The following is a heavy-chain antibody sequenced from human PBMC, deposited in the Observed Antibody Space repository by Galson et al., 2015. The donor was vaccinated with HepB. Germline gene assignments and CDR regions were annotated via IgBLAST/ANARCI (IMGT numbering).Heavy chain of an antibody. CDR2: FDPEDGET. D-gene: IGHD3-22*01. CDR1: GYTLTELS. V-gene: IGHV1-24*01. CDR3: ATAYDSSGYFDPVTNYYYYGMDV. Sequence: SVKVSCKVSGYTLTELSMHWVRQAPGKGLEWMGGFDPEDGETIYAQKFQGRVTMTEDTSTDTAYMELSSLRSEDTAVYYCATAYDSSGYFDPVTNYYYYGMDVWGQGTTVTVSS. J-gene: IGHJ6*02.